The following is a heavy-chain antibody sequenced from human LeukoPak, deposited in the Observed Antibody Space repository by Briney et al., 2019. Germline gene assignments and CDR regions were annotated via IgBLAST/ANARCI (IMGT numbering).Heavy chain of an antibody. CDR1: GFTFSTYA. D-gene: IGHD3-22*01. J-gene: IGHJ4*02. CDR2: ISASGDIT. CDR3: ASRPRSTVVAPWDY. Sequence: GGSLRLSCAASGFTFSTYAMAWVRRAPGKGLEWVSGISASGDITYYGDSVKGRFIISKDYSKNTLYLQMNGLRAEDTALYYCASRPRSTVVAPWDYWGQGTLVTVSS. V-gene: IGHV3-23*01.